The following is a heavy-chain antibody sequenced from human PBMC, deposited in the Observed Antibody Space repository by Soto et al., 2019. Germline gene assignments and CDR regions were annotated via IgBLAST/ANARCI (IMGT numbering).Heavy chain of an antibody. V-gene: IGHV3-74*01. CDR2: INDDGRRT. D-gene: IGHD4-4*01. J-gene: IGHJ4*02. Sequence: VQLVESGGGLVQPGGSLRLSCAASGFTFSSYWMHWVRQAPGKGLEWVSRINDDGRRTSYADSVKGRLTISRDNAKNTLYLQMNSLTDEDTAIYDGARRHRPSYTSDYWGQGTLVTVSS. CDR1: GFTFSSYW. CDR3: ARRHRPSYTSDY.